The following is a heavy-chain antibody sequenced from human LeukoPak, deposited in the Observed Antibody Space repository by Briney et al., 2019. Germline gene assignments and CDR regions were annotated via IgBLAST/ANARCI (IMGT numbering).Heavy chain of an antibody. J-gene: IGHJ4*02. CDR2: ISGSGGST. CDR3: AKDYRDYDFWSGQGVNDY. CDR1: GFTFSSYA. Sequence: GGSLRLSCAASGFTFSSYAMSWVRQAPGKGLEWVSAISGSGGSTYYADSVKGRFTISRDNSKNTLYLQMNSLRAEDTAVYYCAKDYRDYDFWSGQGVNDYWGQGTLVTVSS. V-gene: IGHV3-23*01. D-gene: IGHD3-3*01.